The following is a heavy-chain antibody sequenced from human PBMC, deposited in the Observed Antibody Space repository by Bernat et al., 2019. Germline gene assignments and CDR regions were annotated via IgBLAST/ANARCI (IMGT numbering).Heavy chain of an antibody. Sequence: EVELVESGGGLVQPGGSLRLSCAASGFTFNDVGMSWIRQAPGKGLEWVSTLSTTGSRTYYADSVKGRFTISRDSSKKTLFLQMNSLRAEDSAIYYCARRVGTTTNRYFDLWGRGTHVTVSS. CDR2: LSTTGSRT. CDR3: ARRVGTTTNRYFDL. J-gene: IGHJ2*01. D-gene: IGHD1-26*01. CDR1: GFTFNDVG. V-gene: IGHV3-23*04.